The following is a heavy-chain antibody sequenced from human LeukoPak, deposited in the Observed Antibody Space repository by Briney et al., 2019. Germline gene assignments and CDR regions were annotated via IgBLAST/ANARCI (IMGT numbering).Heavy chain of an antibody. J-gene: IGHJ6*03. Sequence: GGSLRLSCAASGFTFSSYWMSWVRQAPGKGLEWVANIEEEGSKKYYVDSVKGRFTISRDNAQNSLYLQMNSLRAKDTAVYYCARNRYMDVWGKGTTVSVS. D-gene: IGHD1-14*01. CDR1: GFTFSSYW. V-gene: IGHV3-7*01. CDR3: ARNRYMDV. CDR2: IEEEGSKK.